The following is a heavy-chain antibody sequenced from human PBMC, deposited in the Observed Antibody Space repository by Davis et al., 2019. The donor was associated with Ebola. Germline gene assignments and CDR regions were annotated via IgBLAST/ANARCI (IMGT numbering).Heavy chain of an antibody. CDR1: GYTFTGYY. CDR3: ARAPHDYGDYRPYYYYYYMDV. Sequence: ASVKVSCKASGYTFTGYYMHWVRQAPGQGLEWMGWISAYNGNTNYAQKLQGRVTMTTDTSTSTAYMELGSLRSDDTAVYYCARAPHDYGDYRPYYYYYYMDVWGKGTTVTVSS. CDR2: ISAYNGNT. J-gene: IGHJ6*03. D-gene: IGHD4-17*01. V-gene: IGHV1-18*04.